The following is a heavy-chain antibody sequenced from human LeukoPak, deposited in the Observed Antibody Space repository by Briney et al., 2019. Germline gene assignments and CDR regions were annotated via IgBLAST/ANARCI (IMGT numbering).Heavy chain of an antibody. CDR2: ISGSGGST. D-gene: IGHD3-3*01. CDR1: GFTFSSYA. CDR3: AKSTASRYYDFWSGYYNPFDY. Sequence: PGGSLRLSCAASGFTFSSYAMSWVRRAPGKGLEWVSAISGSGGSTYYADSVKGRFTISRDNSKNTLYLQMNSLRAEDTAVYYCAKSTASRYYDFWSGYYNPFDYWGQGTLVTVSS. V-gene: IGHV3-23*01. J-gene: IGHJ4*02.